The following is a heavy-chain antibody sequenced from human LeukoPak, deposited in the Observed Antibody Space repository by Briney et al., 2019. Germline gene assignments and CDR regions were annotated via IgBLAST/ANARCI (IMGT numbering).Heavy chain of an antibody. J-gene: IGHJ4*02. CDR1: GFTFSSYG. D-gene: IGHD3-22*01. CDR3: ARDRVFYDS. V-gene: IGHV3-30*03. CDR2: ISYDGSNK. Sequence: GGSLRLSCAASGFTFSSYGMHWVRQAPGKGLEWVAVISYDGSNKYYADSVKGRFTISRDNSKNTLYLQMNSLRAEDTAVYYCARDRVFYDSRGQGTLVTVSS.